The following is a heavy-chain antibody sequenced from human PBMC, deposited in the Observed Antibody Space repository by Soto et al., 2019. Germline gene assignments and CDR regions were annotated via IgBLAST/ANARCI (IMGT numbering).Heavy chain of an antibody. CDR2: IYYSGST. D-gene: IGHD6-13*01. Sequence: SETLSLTCTVSGGSISSYYWSWIRQPPGKGLEWIGYIYYSGSTNYNPSLKSRVTISVDTSKNQFSLKLSSVTAADTAVYYCTRENPGIALWGQGTLVTAPQ. CDR1: GGSISSYY. J-gene: IGHJ1*01. CDR3: TRENPGIAL. V-gene: IGHV4-59*01.